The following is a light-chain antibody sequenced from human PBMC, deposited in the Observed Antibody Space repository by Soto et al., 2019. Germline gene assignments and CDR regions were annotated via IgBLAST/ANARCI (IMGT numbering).Light chain of an antibody. CDR3: HQYGRSPQDP. V-gene: IGKV3-20*01. CDR2: DAS. Sequence: EVVLTQSPGTLSLSPGERATLSCRASQTVSSNYLAWYQQKPGQAPRLLIYDASSRATDIPDRFSGSGSGTDFTLTISRLEPEDFAVYYCHQYGRSPQDPFGQGTTLEIQ. J-gene: IGKJ2*01. CDR1: QTVSSNY.